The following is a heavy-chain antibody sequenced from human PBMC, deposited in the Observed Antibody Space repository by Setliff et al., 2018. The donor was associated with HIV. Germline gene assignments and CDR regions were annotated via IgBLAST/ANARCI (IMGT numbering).Heavy chain of an antibody. CDR3: ARRGDSYGLDPIYYYYYYMDV. Sequence: ASVKVSCKASGYTFTSYGISWVRQAPGQGLEWMGWITPFNGNTNYAQKLQGRVTMTTDTFTSTAYMELRSLRSDDTAVYYCARRGDSYGLDPIYYYYYYMDVWGKGTTVTVSS. V-gene: IGHV1-18*01. CDR2: ITPFNGNT. D-gene: IGHD5-18*01. J-gene: IGHJ6*03. CDR1: GYTFTSYG.